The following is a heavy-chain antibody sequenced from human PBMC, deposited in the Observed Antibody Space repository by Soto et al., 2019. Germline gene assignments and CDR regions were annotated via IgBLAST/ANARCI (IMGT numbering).Heavy chain of an antibody. Sequence: GGSLRLSCAASGFTFSSYGMHWVRQAPGKGLEWVAVISYDGSNKYYADSVKGRFTISRDNAKNSLYLQMNSLRAEDTAVYYCARGGYYYDSSGYHSSKFDYWGQGTLVTVSS. CDR3: ARGGYYYDSSGYHSSKFDY. CDR2: ISYDGSNK. CDR1: GFTFSSYG. D-gene: IGHD3-22*01. J-gene: IGHJ4*02. V-gene: IGHV3-30*03.